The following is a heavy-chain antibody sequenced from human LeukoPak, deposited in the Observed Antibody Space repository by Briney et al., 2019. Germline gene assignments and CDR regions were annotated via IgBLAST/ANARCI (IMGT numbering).Heavy chain of an antibody. V-gene: IGHV4-34*01. CDR2: INHSGST. CDR3: ARNFPTVTTS. Sequence: SETLSLTCAVYGGSFSGYYWSWIRQPPGKGLEWIGEINHSGSTNYIPSLKSRVTISVDTSKNQFSLKLSSVTAADTAVYYCARNFPTVTTSWGQGTLVTVSS. J-gene: IGHJ5*02. D-gene: IGHD4-17*01. CDR1: GGSFSGYY.